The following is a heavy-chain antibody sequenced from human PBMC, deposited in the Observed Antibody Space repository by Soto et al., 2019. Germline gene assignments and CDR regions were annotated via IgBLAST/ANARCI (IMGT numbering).Heavy chain of an antibody. CDR1: GFTFSSYA. V-gene: IGHV3-23*01. CDR2: VSGSGGST. Sequence: EVQLLESGGGLVQPGGSLRLSCAASGFTFSSYAMSWVRQAPGKGLEWVSAVSGSGGSTYYADSVKGRFTISRDNSKNTLYLQMTSLRAEDTAVYYCAKDSGGYCSGGSCYSEAFDIWGQGTMVTVSS. CDR3: AKDSGGYCSGGSCYSEAFDI. D-gene: IGHD2-15*01. J-gene: IGHJ3*02.